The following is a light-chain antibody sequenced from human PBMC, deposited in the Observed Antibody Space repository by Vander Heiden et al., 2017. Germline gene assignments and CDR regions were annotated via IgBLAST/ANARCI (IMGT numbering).Light chain of an antibody. J-gene: IGKJ3*01. V-gene: IGKV1-39*01. Sequence: DIQVTQSPSSLSASVGDRVTITCRASQSISSYLNWYQQKPGKAPKLLIYAASSLQSGVPSKFSCSGSGTDFALTISRLQPVYLAPGYCGQGYRTPLTCGPGTKVXIK. CDR3: GQGYRTPLT. CDR2: AAS. CDR1: QSISSY.